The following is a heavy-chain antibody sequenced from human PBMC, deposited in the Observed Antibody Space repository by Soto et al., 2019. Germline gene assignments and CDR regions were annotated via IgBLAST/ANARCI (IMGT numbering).Heavy chain of an antibody. V-gene: IGHV4-31*03. CDR1: GGSISSGGYY. CDR3: ARIFYSSGYYYIYYFDY. CDR2: IYYSGST. J-gene: IGHJ4*02. D-gene: IGHD3-22*01. Sequence: SETLSLTCTVSGGSISSGGYYWSWIRQHPGKGLEWIGYIYYSGSTYYNPSLKSRVTISVDTSKNQFSLKLSSVTAADTAVYYCARIFYSSGYYYIYYFDYWGQGTLVTVSS.